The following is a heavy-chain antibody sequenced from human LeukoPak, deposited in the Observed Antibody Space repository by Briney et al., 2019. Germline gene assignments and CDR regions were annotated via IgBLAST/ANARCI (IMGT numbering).Heavy chain of an antibody. CDR3: ARLYSSSFPLY. CDR1: GGSVTNYY. V-gene: IGHV4-59*08. D-gene: IGHD6-6*01. J-gene: IGHJ4*02. CDR2: LYYRGST. Sequence: PSETLSLTCDVSGGSVTNYYWSWIRQPPGKGLDWIGYLYYRGSTNYNPSLKSRVTMSLDTSKNQFSLKLSSVTAADTAVYYCARLYSSSFPLYWGQGTLVTVSS.